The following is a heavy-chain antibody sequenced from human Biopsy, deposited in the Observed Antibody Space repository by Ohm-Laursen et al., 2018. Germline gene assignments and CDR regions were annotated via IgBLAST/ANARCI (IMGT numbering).Heavy chain of an antibody. CDR2: FAPENGKT. J-gene: IGHJ4*02. Sequence: SSVKVSCKVSGYTLTELSMHWVRQAPGKGLEWMGGFAPENGKTVYAQNFQARVSMTEDTSTDIAYMELRSLRSEDTAVYYCAADINVWNVNYWGQGTQVTVSS. CDR1: GYTLTELS. V-gene: IGHV1-24*01. CDR3: AADINVWNVNY. D-gene: IGHD1-1*01.